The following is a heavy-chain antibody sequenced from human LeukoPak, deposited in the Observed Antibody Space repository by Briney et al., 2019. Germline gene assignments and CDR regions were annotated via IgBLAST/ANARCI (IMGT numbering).Heavy chain of an antibody. J-gene: IGHJ4*02. CDR2: ISSSSSYI. CDR1: RFTFSSYS. Sequence: GGSLRLSCAASRFTFSSYSMNWVRQAPGKGLEWVSSISSSSSYIYYADSVKGRFTISRDNAKNSLYLQMNSLRAEDTAVYYCARAGYCSGGSCQPFDYWGQGTLVTVSS. D-gene: IGHD2-15*01. CDR3: ARAGYCSGGSCQPFDY. V-gene: IGHV3-21*01.